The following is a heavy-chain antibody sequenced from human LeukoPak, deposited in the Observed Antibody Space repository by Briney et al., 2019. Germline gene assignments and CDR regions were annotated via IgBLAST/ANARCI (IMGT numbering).Heavy chain of an antibody. J-gene: IGHJ4*02. CDR3: ARVTGYMTEDYFDY. V-gene: IGHV4-59*01. CDR1: GGSINSYY. Sequence: PSETLSLTCTVSGGSINSYYWRWIRQPPGKGLEWIGYIYYSGSTNYNPSLKSRVTISVDTSKNQFSLRLSSVTAADTAVYYCARVTGYMTEDYFDYWGQGTLITVSS. CDR2: IYYSGST. D-gene: IGHD6-13*01.